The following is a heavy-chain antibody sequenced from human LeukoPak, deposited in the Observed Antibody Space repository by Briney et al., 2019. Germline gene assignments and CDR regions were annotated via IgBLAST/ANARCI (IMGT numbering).Heavy chain of an antibody. CDR2: ISGSGTST. Sequence: PGGSLRLSCAASGFTFSSYAMSWVRQAPGKGLEWVSIISGSGTSTDYADSVKGRFTISRDNPKNTLYLQMNSLRAEDTAVYYCAKSFGPVIAAAGSGADWGQGTLVTVSS. J-gene: IGHJ4*02. V-gene: IGHV3-23*01. D-gene: IGHD6-13*01. CDR1: GFTFSSYA. CDR3: AKSFGPVIAAAGSGAD.